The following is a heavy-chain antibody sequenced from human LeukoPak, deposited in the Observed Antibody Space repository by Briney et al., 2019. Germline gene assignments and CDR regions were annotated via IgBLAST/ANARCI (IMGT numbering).Heavy chain of an antibody. CDR2: VHYSGST. D-gene: IGHD2-15*01. CDR1: GDSISGYY. V-gene: IGHV4-59*01. Sequence: PSETLSLTCTVSGDSISGYYWTWIRQPPGKGLEWIGYVHYSGSTNYNPSLKSRVTMAVDTSKNQVSLQLSSVTAADTAVYYCARFCSGGSCPDYWGQGSLVTVSS. CDR3: ARFCSGGSCPDY. J-gene: IGHJ4*02.